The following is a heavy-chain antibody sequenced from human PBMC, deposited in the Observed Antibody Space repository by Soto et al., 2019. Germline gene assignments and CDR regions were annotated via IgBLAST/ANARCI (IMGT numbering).Heavy chain of an antibody. Sequence: GESLKISCQGSGYSFTSYWISWARQMPGKGLEWMGRIDPSDSYTNYSPSFQGHVTISADKSISTAYLQWSSLKASDTAMYYCARRDLPGGNYYGMDVWGQGTTVTVSS. V-gene: IGHV5-10-1*01. CDR2: IDPSDSYT. CDR1: GYSFTSYW. J-gene: IGHJ6*02. D-gene: IGHD2-15*01. CDR3: ARRDLPGGNYYGMDV.